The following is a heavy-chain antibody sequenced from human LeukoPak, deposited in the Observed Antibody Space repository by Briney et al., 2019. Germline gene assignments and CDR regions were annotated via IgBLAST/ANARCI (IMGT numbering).Heavy chain of an antibody. CDR1: GFTVSSNY. Sequence: PGGSLRLSCAASGFTVSSNYMSWVRHAPGKGLEWVSAIYSGGTTYYADSVKGRFTISRDNAKNSLYLQMNSLRAEDTAVYYCASLPLQQLRRGYWGQGTLVTVSS. CDR2: IYSGGTT. CDR3: ASLPLQQLRRGY. V-gene: IGHV3-53*01. J-gene: IGHJ4*02. D-gene: IGHD4-11*01.